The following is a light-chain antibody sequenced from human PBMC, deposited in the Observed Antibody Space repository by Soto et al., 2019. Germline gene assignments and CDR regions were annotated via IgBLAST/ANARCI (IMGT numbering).Light chain of an antibody. CDR1: SSDVGGYDY. CDR2: EVR. V-gene: IGLV2-14*01. CDR3: SSYTSSSTVI. Sequence: QSALTQPASVSGSPVQSVTISCTGTSSDVGGYDYVSWYQLHPGKAPKLMIYEVRDRPSGVSNRFSGSKSGHTASLIISGLKAEDEADYYCSSYTSSSTVIFCGGTKLTVL. J-gene: IGLJ2*01.